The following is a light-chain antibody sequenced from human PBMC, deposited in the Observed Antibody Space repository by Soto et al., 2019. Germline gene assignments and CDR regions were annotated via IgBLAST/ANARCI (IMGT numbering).Light chain of an antibody. CDR2: DAS. V-gene: IGKV3-11*01. CDR3: QQRSNWPRNT. CDR1: QSVSSY. Sequence: EIVLTQSPATLSLSPGERATLSCRASQSVSSYLAWSQQKPGQAPRLLIYDASNRATGIPARFSGSGSGTDFTLTISSLEPEDFAVYYCQQRSNWPRNTFGQGTKLEIK. J-gene: IGKJ2*01.